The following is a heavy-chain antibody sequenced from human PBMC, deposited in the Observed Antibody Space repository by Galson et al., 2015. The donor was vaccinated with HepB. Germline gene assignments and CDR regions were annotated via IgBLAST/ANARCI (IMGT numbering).Heavy chain of an antibody. Sequence: SVKVSCKASGYTFTSYYMHWVRQAPGQGLEWMGIINPSGGSTSYAQKFQGRVTMTRDTSTSTVYMELSSLRSEDTAVYYCARAARWENYRGFLGLAERRHAFDIWGQGTMVTVSS. CDR2: INPSGGST. D-gene: IGHD1-26*01. CDR3: ARAARWENYRGFLGLAERRHAFDI. V-gene: IGHV1-46*01. J-gene: IGHJ3*02. CDR1: GYTFTSYY.